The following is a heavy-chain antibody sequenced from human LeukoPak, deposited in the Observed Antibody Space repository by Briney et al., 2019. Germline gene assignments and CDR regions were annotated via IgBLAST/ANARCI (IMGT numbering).Heavy chain of an antibody. CDR3: ARESYGDHAFDI. CDR2: INPNSGGT. V-gene: IGHV1-2*02. CDR1: GYTFTGYY. Sequence: ASVKVSCKASGYTFTGYYMHWVRQAPGQGLEWMGWINPNSGGTNYAQKFQGRVTMTRDTSISTAYMELSGLRSDDTAVYYCARESYGDHAFDIWGQGTMVTVSS. D-gene: IGHD4-17*01. J-gene: IGHJ3*02.